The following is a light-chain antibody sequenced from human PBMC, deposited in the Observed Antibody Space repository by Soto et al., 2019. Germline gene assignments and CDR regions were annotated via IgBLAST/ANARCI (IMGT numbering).Light chain of an antibody. Sequence: DIEMTQSPSSLSASVGDRVTITCRASQGISKYLAWYQQRPGKVPKLLIYAASTLQCGVPSRFSGSGSGTDFTLTISSLQPEDVATYYCQKYDSAPWTFGQGTEVEIK. CDR3: QKYDSAPWT. CDR1: QGISKY. CDR2: AAS. V-gene: IGKV1-27*01. J-gene: IGKJ1*01.